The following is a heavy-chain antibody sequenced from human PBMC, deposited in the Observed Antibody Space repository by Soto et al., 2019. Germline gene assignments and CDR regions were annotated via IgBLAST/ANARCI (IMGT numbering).Heavy chain of an antibody. D-gene: IGHD1-20*01. Sequence: SETLSLTCTVSGGSISSGGYYWSWIRQHPGKGLEWIGYIYHSGSTYYNPSLKSRVTISVDRSKNQFSLKLSSVTAADTAVYYCARGSAVTGTWWFDPWGQGTLVTVSS. J-gene: IGHJ5*02. CDR1: GGSISSGGYY. CDR3: ARGSAVTGTWWFDP. CDR2: IYHSGST. V-gene: IGHV4-30-2*01.